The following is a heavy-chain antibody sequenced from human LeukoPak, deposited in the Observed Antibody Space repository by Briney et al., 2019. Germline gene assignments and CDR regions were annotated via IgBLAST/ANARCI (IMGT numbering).Heavy chain of an antibody. V-gene: IGHV1-2*02. CDR3: ATHSPEWRYSGYYNYYYIDV. J-gene: IGHJ6*03. CDR1: GYTFTGYY. CDR2: NNPNSGGT. Sequence: GASVKVSCKASGYTFTGYYMHWVRPAPGQGLEWMGWNNPNSGGTNYAQKVQGRVNITTDTTTRTVYMELNSLTSEDTAVYYCATHSPEWRYSGYYNYYYIDVWGKGTTVIVSS. D-gene: IGHD5-12*01.